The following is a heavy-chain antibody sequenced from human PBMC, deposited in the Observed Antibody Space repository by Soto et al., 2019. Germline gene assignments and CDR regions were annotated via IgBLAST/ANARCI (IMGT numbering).Heavy chain of an antibody. Sequence: GGSLRLSCATSGFTFTYFSISWVRQAPGRGLEWVGFIRSKDYGGTTEYAASVKGRFAISRDDSTGIAYLQMNSLKNEDTAVYYCTREIPYFDSWGQGTLVTVSS. J-gene: IGHJ4*02. CDR1: GFTFTYFS. V-gene: IGHV3-49*02. CDR3: TREIPYFDS. CDR2: IRSKDYGGTT.